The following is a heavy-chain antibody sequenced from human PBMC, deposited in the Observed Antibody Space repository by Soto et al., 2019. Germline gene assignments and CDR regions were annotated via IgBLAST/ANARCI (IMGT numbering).Heavy chain of an antibody. CDR1: GFTFSDFA. Sequence: EVQVLESGGGLVQPGGSLRLSCAATGFTFSDFAMSWVRQAPGKGLEWVSRIYGGGNGPHYADSVKGRVTISRDNSKNTLYLPMNRPRAEDTGVYYFAKMEGMDPWAYSFDYWGQGTLVTVSS. CDR2: IYGGGNGP. CDR3: AKMEGMDPWAYSFDY. V-gene: IGHV3-23*01. D-gene: IGHD2-2*03. J-gene: IGHJ4*02.